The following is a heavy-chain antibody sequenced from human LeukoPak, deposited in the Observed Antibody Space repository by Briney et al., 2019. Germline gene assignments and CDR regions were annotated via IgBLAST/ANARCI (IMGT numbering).Heavy chain of an antibody. V-gene: IGHV1-69*13. Sequence: SVKVSCKASGGTFSSYAISWVRQAPGQGLEWMGGIIPIFGTANYAQKFQGRVTITADESTSTAYMELSSLRSEDTAVYYCASDYDSSGYYYRRIAFDIWGQGTMVTVSS. D-gene: IGHD3-22*01. CDR2: IIPIFGTA. CDR1: GGTFSSYA. J-gene: IGHJ3*02. CDR3: ASDYDSSGYYYRRIAFDI.